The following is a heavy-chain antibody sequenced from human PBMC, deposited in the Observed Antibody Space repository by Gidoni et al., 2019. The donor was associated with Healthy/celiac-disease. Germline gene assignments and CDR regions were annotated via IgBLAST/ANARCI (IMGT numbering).Heavy chain of an antibody. Sequence: QVQLQESGPGLVKPSQTLSLTCTASGGSISSGSYYRSWIRQPAGKGLEWIGRIYTSGSTTYHPSLKSRVTMSVDTSNNQFSLNLSSVTAADTAVYYCARGGGGSRGYYYGMDVWGQGTTVTVSS. CDR3: ARGGGGSRGYYYGMDV. V-gene: IGHV4-61*02. CDR1: GGSISSGSYY. CDR2: IYTSGST. D-gene: IGHD3-16*01. J-gene: IGHJ6*02.